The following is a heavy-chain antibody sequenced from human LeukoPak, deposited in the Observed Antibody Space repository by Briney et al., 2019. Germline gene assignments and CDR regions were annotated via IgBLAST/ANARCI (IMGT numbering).Heavy chain of an antibody. D-gene: IGHD3-22*01. CDR3: ARNAYDSGGRAFDI. J-gene: IGHJ3*02. CDR1: GGSISSNY. V-gene: IGHV4-4*07. Sequence: SETLSLTCTVSGGSISSNYWSWIRQPAGKGLDWIGRIFSSGSTNYNPSLKSRLTMSVDTSKNEISLNLTSVSAADTAVYYCARNAYDSGGRAFDIWGQGTMVTVSS. CDR2: IFSSGST.